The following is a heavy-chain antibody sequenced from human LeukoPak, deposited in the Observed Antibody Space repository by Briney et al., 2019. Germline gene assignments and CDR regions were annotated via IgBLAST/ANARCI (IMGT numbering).Heavy chain of an antibody. J-gene: IGHJ3*02. CDR3: AKEANYYGSGSYSDDAFDI. D-gene: IGHD3-10*01. CDR1: GFTFSSYG. Sequence: PGGSLRLSCAASGFTFSSYGMHWVRQAPGKGLEGVAVISYDGSNKYYADSVKGRFTSSRDNSKNTLYLKMNRLRAEDTAVYYCAKEANYYGSGSYSDDAFDIWGQGTMVTVSS. V-gene: IGHV3-30*18. CDR2: ISYDGSNK.